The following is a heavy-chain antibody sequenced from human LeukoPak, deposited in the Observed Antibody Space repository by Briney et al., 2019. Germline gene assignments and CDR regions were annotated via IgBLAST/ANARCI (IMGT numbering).Heavy chain of an antibody. Sequence: ASVKVSCKASGYTFTGYYMHWVGQAPGQGLEWMGWINPNSGGTNYAQKFQGRVTMTRDTSISTAYMELSWLRSDDTAVYYCARGKDYYDDGGNYFDYWGQGTLVTVSS. CDR3: ARGKDYYDDGGNYFDY. J-gene: IGHJ4*02. D-gene: IGHD3-22*01. V-gene: IGHV1-2*02. CDR1: GYTFTGYY. CDR2: INPNSGGT.